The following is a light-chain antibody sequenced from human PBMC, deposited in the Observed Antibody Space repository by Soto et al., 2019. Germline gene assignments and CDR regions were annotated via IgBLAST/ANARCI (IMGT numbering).Light chain of an antibody. CDR1: QSVSSY. V-gene: IGKV3-11*01. J-gene: IGKJ2*01. Sequence: EIVLTQSPATLSLSPGERATLSCRASQSVSSYLACYQQKPGQAPRLLIYDASNRATGIPARFSGSGSGTDFTLPIISLETADFAVYYCQQRSNWPRMYTFGQGTKLEIK. CDR3: QQRSNWPRMYT. CDR2: DAS.